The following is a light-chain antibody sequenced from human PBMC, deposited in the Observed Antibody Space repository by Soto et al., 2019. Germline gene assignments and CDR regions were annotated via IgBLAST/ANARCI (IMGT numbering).Light chain of an antibody. V-gene: IGKV3-11*01. CDR1: QSVNNQ. J-gene: IGKJ4*01. Sequence: EIVLTQSPGTLSLSPGETATLSCRASQSVNNQVAWYQQKPGQAPSLLIYDASNRATGIPARISGSGSGTDFTLTITSLETEDFAVYYCQHRRNWPLTFGGGTKVEIK. CDR3: QHRRNWPLT. CDR2: DAS.